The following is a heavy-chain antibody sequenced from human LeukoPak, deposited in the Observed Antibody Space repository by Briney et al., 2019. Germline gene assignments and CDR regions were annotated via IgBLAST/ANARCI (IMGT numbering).Heavy chain of an antibody. D-gene: IGHD3-16*02. J-gene: IGHJ6*03. CDR3: ARGPSSLAYYYYTDV. V-gene: IGHV1-69*05. CDR1: GGTFSSYA. Sequence: ASVKVSCKASGGTFSSYAISWVRQAPGQGLEWMGGIIPIFGTANYAQKFQGRVTTTTDESTSTAYMELSSLRSEDTAVYYCARGPSSLAYYYYTDVWGKGTTVTVSS. CDR2: IIPIFGTA.